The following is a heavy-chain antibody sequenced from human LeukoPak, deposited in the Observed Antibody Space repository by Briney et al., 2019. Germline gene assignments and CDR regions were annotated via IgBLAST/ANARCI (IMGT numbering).Heavy chain of an antibody. V-gene: IGHV4-34*01. D-gene: IGHD4-17*01. CDR1: GGSFSGYY. Sequence: LETLSLTCAVYGGSFSGYYWSWIRQPPGKGLEWIGEINHSGSTNYNPSLKSRVTISVDTSKNQFSLKLSSVTAADTAVYYCARAALDYGIDYWGQGTLVTVSS. CDR3: ARAALDYGIDY. CDR2: INHSGST. J-gene: IGHJ4*02.